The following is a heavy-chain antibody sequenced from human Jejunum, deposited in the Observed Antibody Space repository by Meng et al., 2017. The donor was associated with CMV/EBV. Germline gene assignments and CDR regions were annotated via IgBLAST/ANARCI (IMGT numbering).Heavy chain of an antibody. V-gene: IGHV3-9*01. CDR3: VKNREMSTIQGVDIFDI. D-gene: IGHD5-24*01. CDR2: ISWNSDRV. J-gene: IGHJ3*02. Sequence: FKHYCMHWGRQAPGEGVEGVSGISWNSDRVGYAESVKGRFIISRDNGENSLYLQMNSLRRADTAFYYCVKNREMSTIQGVDIFDIWGQGTMVTVSS. CDR1: FKHYC.